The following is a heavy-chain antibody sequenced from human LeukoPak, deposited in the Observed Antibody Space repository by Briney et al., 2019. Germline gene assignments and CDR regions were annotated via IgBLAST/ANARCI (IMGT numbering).Heavy chain of an antibody. CDR1: GGSISSYY. J-gene: IGHJ4*01. Sequence: SETLSLTCTVSGGSISSYYWSWIRQPPGKGLEWIGYIYYSGSTNYNPSLKSRVTISVDTSKNQFSLKLSSVTAADTAVYYCARGSETYCTNGVCYPSFDSWGHGTLVTVSS. CDR2: IYYSGST. CDR3: ARGSETYCTNGVCYPSFDS. V-gene: IGHV4-59*01. D-gene: IGHD2-8*01.